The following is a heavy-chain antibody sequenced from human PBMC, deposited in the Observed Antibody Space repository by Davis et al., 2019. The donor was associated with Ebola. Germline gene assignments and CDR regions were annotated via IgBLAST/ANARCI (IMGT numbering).Heavy chain of an antibody. Sequence: GGSLRLSCAASGFTFSDYYMSWIRQAPGKGLEWVSYISSSSSYTNYADSVKGRFTISRDNAKNSLYLQMNSLRAEDTAVYYCAKHRVTTGYYDMDVWGQGTTVTVSS. V-gene: IGHV3-11*03. D-gene: IGHD4-17*01. J-gene: IGHJ6*02. CDR2: ISSSSSYT. CDR1: GFTFSDYY. CDR3: AKHRVTTGYYDMDV.